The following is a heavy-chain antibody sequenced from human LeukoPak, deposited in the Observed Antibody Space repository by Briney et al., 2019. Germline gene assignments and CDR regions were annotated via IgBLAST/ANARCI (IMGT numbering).Heavy chain of an antibody. D-gene: IGHD5-12*01. Sequence: GGSLRLSCAASGFTVSGNYMSWVRQAPGKGLEWVATIYRDGSAKYYLDSVKDRFTVSRDNAKNSLYLQTSSLRVEGTAMYYCARLWGDATIYDLWGQGTLVTVSS. CDR3: ARLWGDATIYDL. V-gene: IGHV3-7*01. CDR1: GFTVSGNY. CDR2: IYRDGSAK. J-gene: IGHJ5*02.